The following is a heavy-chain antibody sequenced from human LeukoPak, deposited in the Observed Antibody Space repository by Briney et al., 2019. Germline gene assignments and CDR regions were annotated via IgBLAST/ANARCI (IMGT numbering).Heavy chain of an antibody. CDR1: GGSISSYY. J-gene: IGHJ4*02. CDR3: ARAGMVRGGHFDY. Sequence: TTSETLSLTCTVSGGSISSYYWSWIRQPPGKGLEGIGYIYYSGSTNYNPSLKSRVTISVDTSKNQFSLKLSSVTAADTAVYYCARAGMVRGGHFDYWGQGTLVTVSS. CDR2: IYYSGST. V-gene: IGHV4-59*01. D-gene: IGHD3-10*01.